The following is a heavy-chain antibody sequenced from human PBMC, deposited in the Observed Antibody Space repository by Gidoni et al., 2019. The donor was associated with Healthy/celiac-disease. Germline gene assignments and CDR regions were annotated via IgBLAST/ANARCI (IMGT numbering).Heavy chain of an antibody. CDR1: GFTFSSYS. CDR2: ISSSSSYI. V-gene: IGHV3-21*01. Sequence: EVQLVESGGGLVKPGGSLRLSCAASGFTFSSYSMNWVRQAPGKGLEWVSSISSSSSYIYYADSVKGRFTISRDNAKNSLYLQMNSLRAEDTAVYYCARGDDFWSGYYNWFDPWGQGTLVTVSS. J-gene: IGHJ5*02. CDR3: ARGDDFWSGYYNWFDP. D-gene: IGHD3-3*01.